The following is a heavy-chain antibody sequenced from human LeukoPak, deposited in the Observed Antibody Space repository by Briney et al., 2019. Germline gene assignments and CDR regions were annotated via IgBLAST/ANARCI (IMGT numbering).Heavy chain of an antibody. CDR3: AKDYDYYGSGSYLDY. V-gene: IGHV3-23*01. CDR2: ISGSGGST. CDR1: GFTFSSYA. J-gene: IGHJ4*02. Sequence: GGSLRLSCAASGFTFSSYAMSWVRQAPGKGLEWVSAISGSGGSTYYADSVKGRFTIARDNSKNTLYLQMNSLRAEDTAVYYCAKDYDYYGSGSYLDYWGQGTLVTVSS. D-gene: IGHD3-10*01.